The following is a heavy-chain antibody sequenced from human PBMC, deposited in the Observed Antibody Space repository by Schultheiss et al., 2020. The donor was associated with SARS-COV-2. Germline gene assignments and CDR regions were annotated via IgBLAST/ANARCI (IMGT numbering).Heavy chain of an antibody. D-gene: IGHD4-17*01. Sequence: TLSLTCTVSGGSISSGGYYWSWIRQHPGKGLEWIGYIYYSGSTYYNPSLKSRVTISVDTSKNQFSLKLSSVTAADTAVYYCARGGGYGESNWFDPWGQGTLVTVSS. CDR2: IYYSGST. V-gene: IGHV4-31*03. CDR3: ARGGGYGESNWFDP. J-gene: IGHJ5*02. CDR1: GGSISSGGYY.